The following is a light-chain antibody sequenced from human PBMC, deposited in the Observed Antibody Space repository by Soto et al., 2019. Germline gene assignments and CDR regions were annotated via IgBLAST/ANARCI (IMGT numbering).Light chain of an antibody. CDR2: AAS. Sequence: DIQMTQSPSSLSASVGDTVTITCQASQSISSYLNWYQQKPGKAPKLLIYAASSLQSGVPSRFSGSGSGTDFTLTISSLQPEDFATYYCQQSYSTPQNFGQGTRLEI. J-gene: IGKJ5*01. V-gene: IGKV1-39*01. CDR3: QQSYSTPQN. CDR1: QSISSY.